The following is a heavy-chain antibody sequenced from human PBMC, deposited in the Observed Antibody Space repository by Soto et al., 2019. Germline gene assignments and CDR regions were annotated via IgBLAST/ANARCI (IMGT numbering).Heavy chain of an antibody. D-gene: IGHD3-10*01. CDR3: ARDAYDGSGSPYPAY. J-gene: IGHJ4*02. CDR2: IYYLGST. V-gene: IGHV4-59*01. Sequence: SETLSLTCTVSGGSMSEYFWSWIRQSPGNGLEWIGYIYYLGSTDYNPSLKSRVTISVDTSKRQFSLRLTSVSAADTAVYYCARDAYDGSGSPYPAYWGPGTQVTVSS. CDR1: GGSMSEYF.